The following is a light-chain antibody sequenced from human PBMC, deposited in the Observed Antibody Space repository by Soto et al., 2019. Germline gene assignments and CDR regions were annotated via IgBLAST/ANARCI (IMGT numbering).Light chain of an antibody. CDR2: GSS. CDR1: QIISSS. CDR3: QQYNNWPLT. Sequence: EIVMTQSPATLSVSPGERATFSCRASQIISSSLAWYQQKPGQAPRLLIYGSSTRATGIPARFSGSGSGTEFTLTISSLQSEDFAVYYCQQYNNWPLTFGGGTKVEIK. V-gene: IGKV3-15*01. J-gene: IGKJ4*01.